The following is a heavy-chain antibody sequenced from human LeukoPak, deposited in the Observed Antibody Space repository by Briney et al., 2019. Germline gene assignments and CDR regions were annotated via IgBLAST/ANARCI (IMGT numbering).Heavy chain of an antibody. Sequence: ASVKVSCKASGYTFTSYYMHWARQAPGQGLEWMGWINPNSGGTNYAQKFQGRVTMTRDTSISTAYMELSRLRSDDTAVYYCAGDLNWNDVGIDYWGQGTLVTVSS. CDR1: GYTFTSYY. V-gene: IGHV1-2*02. CDR3: AGDLNWNDVGIDY. D-gene: IGHD1-1*01. CDR2: INPNSGGT. J-gene: IGHJ4*02.